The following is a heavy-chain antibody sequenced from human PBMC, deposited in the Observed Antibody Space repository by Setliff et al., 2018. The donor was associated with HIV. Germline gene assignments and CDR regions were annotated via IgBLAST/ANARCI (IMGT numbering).Heavy chain of an antibody. CDR1: GFIFSSYA. Sequence: GGSLRLSCAASGFIFSSYAMHWVRQAPGKGLEWVACVRYDESNKYYAESVKDRFTISRDNSKNMVYLQMNSLRAEDTALYYCAKVKVPTTDLYFLDYWGQGTPVTVS. J-gene: IGHJ4*02. D-gene: IGHD1-1*01. CDR3: AKVKVPTTDLYFLDY. CDR2: VRYDESNK. V-gene: IGHV3-30*02.